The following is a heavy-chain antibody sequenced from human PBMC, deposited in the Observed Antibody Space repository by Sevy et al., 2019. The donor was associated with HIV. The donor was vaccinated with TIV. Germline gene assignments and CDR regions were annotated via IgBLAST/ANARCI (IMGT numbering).Heavy chain of an antibody. CDR3: ARGYYDSSGYLDAFDI. Sequence: GGSLRLSCAASGFTFSDYYMSWIRQAPGKGLEWVSYISSSGSTIYYADSVKGRFTISGDNAKKSLSLQMNSLRAEDTAVYYCARGYYDSSGYLDAFDIWGQGTMVTVSS. CDR2: ISSSGSTI. D-gene: IGHD3-22*01. V-gene: IGHV3-11*01. J-gene: IGHJ3*02. CDR1: GFTFSDYY.